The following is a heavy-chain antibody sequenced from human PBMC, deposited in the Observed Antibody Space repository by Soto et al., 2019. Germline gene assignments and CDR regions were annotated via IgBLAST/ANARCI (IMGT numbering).Heavy chain of an antibody. D-gene: IGHD2-2*01. CDR3: ARANRLGIVVVPAGRDWFDP. Sequence: QVQLVESGGGVVQPGRSLRLSCAASGFTFSSYAMHWVRQAPGKGLEWVAVISYDGSNKYYADSVKGRFTISRDNSKNTRYLKMNSLRAEDTAVYYCARANRLGIVVVPAGRDWFDPWGQGNLVTVSS. CDR1: GFTFSSYA. V-gene: IGHV3-30-3*01. CDR2: ISYDGSNK. J-gene: IGHJ5*02.